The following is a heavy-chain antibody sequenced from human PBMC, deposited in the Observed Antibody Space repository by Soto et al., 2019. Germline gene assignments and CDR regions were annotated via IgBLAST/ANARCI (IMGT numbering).Heavy chain of an antibody. CDR2: IYSGGST. CDR3: ARDREYYYGSGRYSFIDY. CDR1: GFTVSSNY. Sequence: EVQLVESGGGLVQPGGSLRLSCAASGFTVSSNYMSWVRQAPGKGLEWVSVIYSGGSTYYADSVKGRFTISRDNSKNTLYLQMNRLRAEDTAVYYCARDREYYYGSGRYSFIDYWGQGTLVTVSS. V-gene: IGHV3-66*01. D-gene: IGHD3-10*01. J-gene: IGHJ4*02.